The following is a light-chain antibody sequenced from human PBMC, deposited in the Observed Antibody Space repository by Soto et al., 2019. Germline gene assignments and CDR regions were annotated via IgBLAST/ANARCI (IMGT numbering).Light chain of an antibody. Sequence: ALTQPASVSGSPGQSITISCTGTSSDVGGYNYVSWYQQHPGKAPKLMIYDVSDRPSGVSNRFSGSKSGNTASLTISGLQAEDEADYYCSSYTSSSTPWVFGTGTKVTVL. J-gene: IGLJ1*01. V-gene: IGLV2-14*01. CDR1: SSDVGGYNY. CDR3: SSYTSSSTPWV. CDR2: DVS.